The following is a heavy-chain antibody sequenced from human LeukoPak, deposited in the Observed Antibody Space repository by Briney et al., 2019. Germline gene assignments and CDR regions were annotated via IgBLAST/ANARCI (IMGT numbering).Heavy chain of an antibody. D-gene: IGHD4-23*01. V-gene: IGHV3-23*01. CDR1: GFTFSSYA. J-gene: IGHJ4*02. CDR2: ISGSGGST. Sequence: PGGSLRLSCAASGFTFSSYAINWVRQAPGRGLEWVSGISGSGGSTYYTDSVKGRFTISRDNSKNTLYLQMNSLRAEDTAVYYCARGRGNGLYYFDYWGQGTLVTVSS. CDR3: ARGRGNGLYYFDY.